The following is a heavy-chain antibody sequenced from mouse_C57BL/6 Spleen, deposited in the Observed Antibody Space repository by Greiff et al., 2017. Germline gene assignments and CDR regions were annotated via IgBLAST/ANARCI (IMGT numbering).Heavy chain of an antibody. J-gene: IGHJ4*01. CDR3: ASSLWLRGGDYAMDY. Sequence: VQLQESGPELVKPGASVKLSCKASGYTFTSYDINWVKQRPGQGLEWIGWIYPRDGSTKYNEKFKGKATLTVDTSSSTAYMELHSLTSEDSAVYFCASSLWLRGGDYAMDYWGQGTSVTVSS. CDR2: IYPRDGST. CDR1: GYTFTSYD. V-gene: IGHV1-85*01. D-gene: IGHD2-2*01.